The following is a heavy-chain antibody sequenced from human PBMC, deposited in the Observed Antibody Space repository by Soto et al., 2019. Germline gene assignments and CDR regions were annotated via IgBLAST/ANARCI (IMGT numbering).Heavy chain of an antibody. J-gene: IGHJ5*02. V-gene: IGHV1-69*04. D-gene: IGHD3-22*01. CDR1: GGTFSSYT. Sequence: SVKVSCKASGGTFSSYTISWVRQAPGQGLEWMGRIIPILGIANYAQKFQGRVTIIADKSTSTAYMELSSLRSEDTAVYYCARDDYYDSSGYPNWFAPWGQGTLVTVSS. CDR2: IIPILGIA. CDR3: ARDDYYDSSGYPNWFAP.